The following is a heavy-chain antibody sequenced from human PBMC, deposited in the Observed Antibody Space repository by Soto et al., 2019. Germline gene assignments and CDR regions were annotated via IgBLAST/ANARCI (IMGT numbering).Heavy chain of an antibody. Sequence: QVQLVQSXXXXKKPXXSXXVSCKASGYTFTSYGISWVRQAPGQGLEWMGWISAYNGNTNYAQKLQGRVTMTTDTSTSTAYMELRSLRSDDTAVYYCARESAVAALDPWGQGTLVTVSS. D-gene: IGHD6-19*01. J-gene: IGHJ5*02. V-gene: IGHV1-18*01. CDR2: ISAYNGNT. CDR3: ARESAVAALDP. CDR1: GYTFTSYG.